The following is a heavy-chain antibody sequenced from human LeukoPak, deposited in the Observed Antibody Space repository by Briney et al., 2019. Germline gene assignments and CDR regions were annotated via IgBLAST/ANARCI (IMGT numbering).Heavy chain of an antibody. V-gene: IGHV3-9*01. CDR2: ISWNSGSI. CDR1: GFTFDDYA. Sequence: PGGSLRLSCAASGFTFDDYAMHWVRQAPGKGLEWVSGISWNSGSIGYADSVKGRFTISRDNAKNSLYLQMNSLRAEDTAVYYCAVLWFGEYSYGMDVWGQGTTVTVSS. D-gene: IGHD3-10*01. CDR3: AVLWFGEYSYGMDV. J-gene: IGHJ6*02.